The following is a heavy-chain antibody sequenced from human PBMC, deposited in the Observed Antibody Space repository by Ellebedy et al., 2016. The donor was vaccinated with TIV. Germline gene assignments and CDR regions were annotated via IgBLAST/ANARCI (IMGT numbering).Heavy chain of an antibody. CDR1: GGSVSSAGYY. D-gene: IGHD3-10*01. V-gene: IGHV4-61*08. CDR2: IDYTGNT. J-gene: IGHJ6*02. Sequence: SETLSLXXTVSGGSVSSAGYYWSWIRQPPGKGLEWMGYIDYTGNTNYSPSLESRVTISLDTSRNQFSLRLSSVTAADTAVYYCARLWFGDLFSPEGDVWGHGTTVTVSS. CDR3: ARLWFGDLFSPEGDV.